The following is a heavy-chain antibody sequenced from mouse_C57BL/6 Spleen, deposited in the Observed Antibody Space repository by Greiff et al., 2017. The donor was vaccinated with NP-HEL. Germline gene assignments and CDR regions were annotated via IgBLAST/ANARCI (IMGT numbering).Heavy chain of an antibody. CDR3: ASSSSGYLDY. Sequence: QVQLQQPGAELVKPGASVKLSCKASGYTFTSYWMQWVKQRPGQGLEWIGEIDPSDSYTNYNQKFKGKATLTVDTSSSTAYMQLSSLTSEDSAVYYCASSSSGYLDYWGQGTTLTVSS. J-gene: IGHJ2*01. CDR1: GYTFTSYW. D-gene: IGHD3-2*02. V-gene: IGHV1-50*01. CDR2: IDPSDSYT.